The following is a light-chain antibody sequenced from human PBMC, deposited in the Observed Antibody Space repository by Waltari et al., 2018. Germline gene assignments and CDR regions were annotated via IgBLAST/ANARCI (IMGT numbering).Light chain of an antibody. V-gene: IGLV2-14*01. CDR1: SSDIGGYKY. CDR2: EVS. Sequence: QSALTQPASVSGSPGQSITISCTGTSSDIGGYKYVSWYQQHPGKAPKLMIYEVSNRPSGVSNRFSGSTSGNTASLTVSGLQAEDEADYYCSSHTTIASHVIFGGGTKVTVL. J-gene: IGLJ2*01. CDR3: SSHTTIASHVI.